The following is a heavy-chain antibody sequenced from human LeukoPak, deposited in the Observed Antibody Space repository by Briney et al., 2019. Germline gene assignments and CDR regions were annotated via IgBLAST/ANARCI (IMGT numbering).Heavy chain of an antibody. CDR1: GGSISSYY. V-gene: IGHV4-59*08. CDR2: IYYSGST. J-gene: IGHJ4*02. D-gene: IGHD1-26*01. CDR3: ARKYSGSYYDSCFDY. Sequence: NASETLSLTCTVSGGSISSYYWSWIRQPPVKELEWIGYIYYSGSTNYNPSLKSRVTISVDTSKNQFSLKLSSVTAADTAVYYCARKYSGSYYDSCFDYWGQGTLVTVSS.